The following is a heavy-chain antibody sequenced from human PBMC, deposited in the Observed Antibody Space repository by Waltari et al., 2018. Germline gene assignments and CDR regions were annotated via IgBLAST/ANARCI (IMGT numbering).Heavy chain of an antibody. CDR3: ARGPRQQLAPSV. V-gene: IGHV1-46*01. CDR1: GYTFTSYY. CDR2: INPSGGST. D-gene: IGHD6-13*01. J-gene: IGHJ4*02. Sequence: QVQLVQSGAEVKKPGASVKVSCKASGYTFTSYYMHWVRQAPGQGLEWMGIINPSGGSTSYEKKFQGRVTMTRDTSTSTVYMELSSLRSEDTAVYYCARGPRQQLAPSVWGQGTLVTVSS.